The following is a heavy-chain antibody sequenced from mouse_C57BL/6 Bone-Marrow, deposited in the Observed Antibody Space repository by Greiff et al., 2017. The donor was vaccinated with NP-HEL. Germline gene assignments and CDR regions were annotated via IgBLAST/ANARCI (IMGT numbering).Heavy chain of an antibody. Sequence: VQVVESGAELVRPGASVTLSCKASGYTFTDYEMHWVKQTPVHGLEWIGAIDPETGGTAYNQKFKGKAILTADKSSSTAYMELRSLTSEDSAVYYCTSSDYYGSSYWYFDVWGTGTTVTVSS. CDR3: TSSDYYGSSYWYFDV. CDR1: GYTFTDYE. J-gene: IGHJ1*03. V-gene: IGHV1-15*01. D-gene: IGHD1-1*01. CDR2: IDPETGGT.